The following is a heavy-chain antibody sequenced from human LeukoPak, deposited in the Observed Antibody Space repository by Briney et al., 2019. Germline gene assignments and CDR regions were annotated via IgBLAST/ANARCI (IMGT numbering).Heavy chain of an antibody. CDR3: ARVYSGYDRSPPPGY. V-gene: IGHV7-4-1*02. CDR2: INTNTGNP. D-gene: IGHD5-12*01. Sequence: ASVKVSCKASGGTFSSYAISWVRQAPGQGLEWMGWINTNTGNPTYAQGFTGRFVFSLDTSVSTAYLQISSLKAEDTAVYYCARVYSGYDRSPPPGYWGQGTLVTVSS. CDR1: GGTFSSYA. J-gene: IGHJ4*02.